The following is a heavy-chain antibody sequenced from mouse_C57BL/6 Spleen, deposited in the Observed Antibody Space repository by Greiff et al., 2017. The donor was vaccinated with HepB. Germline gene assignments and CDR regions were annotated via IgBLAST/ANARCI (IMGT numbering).Heavy chain of an antibody. V-gene: IGHV5-4*01. CDR3: AATTVKVWYFDV. Sequence: EVQGVESGGGLVKPGGSLKLSCAASGFTFSSYAMSWVRQTPEKRLEWVATISDGGSYTYYPDNVKGRFTISRDNAKNNLYLQMSHLKSEDTAMYYCAATTVKVWYFDVWGTGTTVTVSS. D-gene: IGHD1-1*01. CDR1: GFTFSSYA. J-gene: IGHJ1*03. CDR2: ISDGGSYT.